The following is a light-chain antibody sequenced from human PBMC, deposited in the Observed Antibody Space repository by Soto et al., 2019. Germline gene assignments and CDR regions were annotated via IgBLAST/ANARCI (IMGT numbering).Light chain of an antibody. CDR3: QQYGSSPWT. J-gene: IGKJ1*01. V-gene: IGKV3-20*01. Sequence: EIVLTQSPATLSLSPGERATLSCRASQSVSSSYLAWYQPKPGQAPRLLIYGASSRATGIPDRFSGSGSGTDFTLTISRLEPEDFAVYYCQQYGSSPWTFGQGTKVDIK. CDR1: QSVSSSY. CDR2: GAS.